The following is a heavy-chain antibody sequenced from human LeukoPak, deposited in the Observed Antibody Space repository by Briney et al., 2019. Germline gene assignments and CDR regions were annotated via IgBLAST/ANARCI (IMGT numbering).Heavy chain of an antibody. Sequence: PGRSLRLSCTASGFTFSSYGMHWVRQAPGKGLEWVAVIWYDGSNKYYADSVKGRFTISRDNSKNTLYLQMNSLRAEDTAVYYCARAPPHPYDFWDYGMDVWGQGTTVTVSS. D-gene: IGHD3-3*01. V-gene: IGHV3-33*01. J-gene: IGHJ6*02. CDR3: ARAPPHPYDFWDYGMDV. CDR2: IWYDGSNK. CDR1: GFTFSSYG.